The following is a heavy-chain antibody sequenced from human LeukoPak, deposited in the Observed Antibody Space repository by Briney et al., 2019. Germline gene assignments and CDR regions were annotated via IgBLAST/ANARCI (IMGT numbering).Heavy chain of an antibody. CDR3: ARDALKGTYYDFWSGYEHNWFDP. J-gene: IGHJ5*02. Sequence: GGSLRLSCAASGFTFSSYSMTWVRQAPGKGLEWVSSISSSSSYIYYADSVKGRFTISRDNAKNSLYLQMNSLRAEDTAVYYCARDALKGTYYDFWSGYEHNWFDPWGQGTLVTVSS. CDR2: ISSSSSYI. CDR1: GFTFSSYS. V-gene: IGHV3-21*01. D-gene: IGHD3-3*01.